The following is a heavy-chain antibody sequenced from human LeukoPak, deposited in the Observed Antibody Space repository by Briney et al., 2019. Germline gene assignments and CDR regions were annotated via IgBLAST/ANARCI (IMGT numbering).Heavy chain of an antibody. CDR2: INSDGSST. CDR1: GFTFSSYW. Sequence: GGSLRPSCAASGFTFSSYWMHWVRQAPGKGLVWVSRINSDGSSTNYADSVKGRFTISGDNAKNTLYLQMNSLRAEDTAMYYCARAVYYSNYLGYWGQGTLVTVSS. D-gene: IGHD3-10*01. CDR3: ARAVYYSNYLGY. J-gene: IGHJ4*01. V-gene: IGHV3-74*01.